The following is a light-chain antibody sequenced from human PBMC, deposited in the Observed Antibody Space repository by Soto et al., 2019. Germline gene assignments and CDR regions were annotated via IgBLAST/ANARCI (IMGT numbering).Light chain of an antibody. CDR3: QQYNGYRWT. J-gene: IGKJ1*01. Sequence: NQLTQSPSSLSASVGDRVTITCRASQGVRSYLAWFQQRPGKAPKLLIFGASTLQNGVPARFSGGGFGTEFTLTISSLQPDDFATYYCQQYNGYRWTFGQGTKVDI. CDR1: QGVRSY. V-gene: IGKV1-9*01. CDR2: GAS.